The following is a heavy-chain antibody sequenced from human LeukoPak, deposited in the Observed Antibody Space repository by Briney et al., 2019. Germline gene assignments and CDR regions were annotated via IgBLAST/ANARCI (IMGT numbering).Heavy chain of an antibody. J-gene: IGHJ4*02. Sequence: PGGSLRLSCAASGVTVSSNYMNWVRQAPSKGLEWVSIIYSGGNTYYADSVKGRFTISRDNSKNTLYLQMNGLRAEDTAVYYCARQQDTTNPGYWGQGTLVTVSS. D-gene: IGHD5-18*01. CDR2: IYSGGNT. V-gene: IGHV3-66*04. CDR3: ARQQDTTNPGY. CDR1: GVTVSSNY.